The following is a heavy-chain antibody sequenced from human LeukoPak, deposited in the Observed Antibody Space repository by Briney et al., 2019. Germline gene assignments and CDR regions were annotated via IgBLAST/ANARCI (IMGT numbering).Heavy chain of an antibody. D-gene: IGHD3-16*01. CDR3: ASDYPSFHS. CDR1: GFTFRNYW. CDR2: IRQGGSEI. J-gene: IGHJ5*02. Sequence: GGSLRLSCAASGFTFRNYWMTWVRQAPGKGLEWVANIRQGGSEINYVDSVKGRFTISRDDAKNSLSLQMNSLRAEDTAVYYCASDYPSFHSWGQGTLVTVSS. V-gene: IGHV3-7*05.